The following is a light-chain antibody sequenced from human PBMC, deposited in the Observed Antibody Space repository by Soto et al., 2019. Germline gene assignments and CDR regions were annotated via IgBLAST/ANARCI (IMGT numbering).Light chain of an antibody. Sequence: QSALAQPDSVSGSPGQSITISCSGTSGDVGAYNYVAWYRQHPGKAPKLIIYEVTNRPSGVSYRFSASKSGNTASLTISGLHSEDVADYYGNSHTLKSASYLFGSGIK. CDR2: EVT. V-gene: IGLV2-14*01. CDR3: NSHTLKSASYL. CDR1: SGDVGAYNY. J-gene: IGLJ1*01.